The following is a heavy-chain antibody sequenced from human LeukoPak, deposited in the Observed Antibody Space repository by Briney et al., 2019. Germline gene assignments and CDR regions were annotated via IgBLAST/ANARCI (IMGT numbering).Heavy chain of an antibody. Sequence: SETLSLTCTVSGGSMSTYYWSWIRQPAGKGLEWIERVYYSGSTNYNPSLKSRVTISVDTSKNQFSLKLSSVTAADTAVYYCARLAVTGPSYYFDYWGQGTLVTVSS. CDR2: VYYSGST. J-gene: IGHJ4*02. CDR3: ARLAVTGPSYYFDY. V-gene: IGHV4-4*07. CDR1: GGSMSTYY. D-gene: IGHD6-19*01.